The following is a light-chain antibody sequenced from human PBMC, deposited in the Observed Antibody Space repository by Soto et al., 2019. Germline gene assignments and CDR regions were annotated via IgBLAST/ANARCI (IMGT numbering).Light chain of an antibody. J-gene: IGLJ1*01. CDR2: EVT. CDR3: CSYAGRSHYV. V-gene: IGLV2-23*02. Sequence: QSALTQPASVSGSPGQSITISCTGVSSGVGSYNLVSWYQQHPDKAPQLMIYEVTKRPSGVSNRFSGSKSGNTASLTISGLQTEDEADYYCCSYAGRSHYVFGTGTKLTVL. CDR1: SSGVGSYNL.